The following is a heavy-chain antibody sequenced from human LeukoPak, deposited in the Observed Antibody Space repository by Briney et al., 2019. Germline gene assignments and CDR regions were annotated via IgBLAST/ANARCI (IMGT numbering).Heavy chain of an antibody. CDR2: VWYDVTKK. V-gene: IGHV3-33*01. Sequence: GGSLRLSCAASGFSFGSYGINWVRQAPGKGLEWVAHVWYDVTKKLYADSVNGRFTVSRDNSRNTVYLQTDSLRAEDTAIYYRARSAGGLPIGGGHSSGWAVYWGQGTLVTVSS. CDR1: GFSFGSYG. J-gene: IGHJ4*02. D-gene: IGHD6-19*01. CDR3: ARSAGGLPIGGGHSSGWAVY.